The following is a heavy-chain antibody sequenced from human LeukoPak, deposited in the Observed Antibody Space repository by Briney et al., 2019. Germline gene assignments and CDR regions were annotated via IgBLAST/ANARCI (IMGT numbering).Heavy chain of an antibody. J-gene: IGHJ5*02. V-gene: IGHV4-61*02. D-gene: IGHD3-3*01. CDR2: IYTSGST. CDR1: GGSISSGSYY. CDR3: ARGYILRFLEAWFDP. Sequence: PSETLSITCTVSGGSISSGSYYWSWIRQPAGKVLEWIGRIYTSGSTNYNPSLKSRVTISVDTSKNQFSLKLSSVTAADTAVYYCARGYILRFLEAWFDPWGQGTLVTVSS.